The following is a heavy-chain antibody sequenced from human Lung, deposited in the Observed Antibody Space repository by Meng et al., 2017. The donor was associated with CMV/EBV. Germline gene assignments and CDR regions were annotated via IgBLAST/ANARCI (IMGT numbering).Heavy chain of an antibody. D-gene: IGHD6-25*01. J-gene: IGHJ6*02. CDR3: ARESSGSFVLDV. CDR2: ISSSSSFI. V-gene: IGHV3-21*01. Sequence: GESLKISCAASGFTFSVYSINWVRQAPGKGLEWVSSISSSSSFIYYADSVKGRFTISRDNAENSLSLQMNGLRAEDTAVYYCARESSGSFVLDVWGQGTTVXVSS. CDR1: GFTFSVYS.